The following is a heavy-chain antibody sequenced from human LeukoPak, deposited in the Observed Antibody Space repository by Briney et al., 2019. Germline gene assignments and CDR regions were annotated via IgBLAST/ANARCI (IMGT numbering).Heavy chain of an antibody. V-gene: IGHV3-23*01. CDR3: ARDWYHAIDY. CDR2: ISGSGDNT. J-gene: IGHJ4*02. Sequence: PGGSLRLSCAASGFTFSIYAMSWVRQAPGKGLEWVSTISGSGDNTYYAESVKGRLSISRDNAKNTLYLQMNSLRAEDTAVYFCARDWYHAIDYWGQGTLVTVSS. D-gene: IGHD2-2*01. CDR1: GFTFSIYA.